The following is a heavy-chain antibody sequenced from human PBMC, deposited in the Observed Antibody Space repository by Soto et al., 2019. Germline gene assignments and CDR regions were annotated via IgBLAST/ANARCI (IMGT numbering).Heavy chain of an antibody. D-gene: IGHD3-16*02. CDR2: ISGSGGST. J-gene: IGHJ6*03. V-gene: IGHV3-23*01. Sequence: PGGSLRLSCAASGFTFSSYAMSWVRQAPGKGLEWVSAISGSGGSTYYADSVKGRFTISRDNSKNTLYLQMNSLRAGDTAVYYCAKDHNDYIWGSYRYQDYYYYMDVWGKGTTVTVSS. CDR1: GFTFSSYA. CDR3: AKDHNDYIWGSYRYQDYYYYMDV.